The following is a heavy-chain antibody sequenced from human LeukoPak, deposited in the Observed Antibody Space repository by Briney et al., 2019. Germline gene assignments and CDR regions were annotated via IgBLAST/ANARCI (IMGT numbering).Heavy chain of an antibody. J-gene: IGHJ4*02. V-gene: IGHV3-48*03. CDR3: ARAKWLEAIDY. Sequence: GGSLRLSCAASGFTFSSYEMNWVRQAPGKGLEWVSYISSSGSTIYYADSVKGRFTISRDDAKNSLYLQMNSLRAEDTAVYYCARAKWLEAIDYWGQGTLVTVSS. CDR2: ISSSGSTI. D-gene: IGHD6-19*01. CDR1: GFTFSSYE.